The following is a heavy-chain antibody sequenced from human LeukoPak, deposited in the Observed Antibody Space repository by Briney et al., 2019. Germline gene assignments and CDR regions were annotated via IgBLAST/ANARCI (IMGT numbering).Heavy chain of an antibody. CDR1: EFTFNNYN. D-gene: IGHD6-19*01. CDR3: AKGPLIEVAGTTWDY. Sequence: GGSLRLSCAASEFTFNNYNIHWVRQAPGKGLEWVAFIRYDGSDDSYADSVKGRFTISRDSSKNTLYLQMNSLRAEDTAVYYCAKGPLIEVAGTTWDYWGQGTLVTVSS. J-gene: IGHJ4*02. CDR2: IRYDGSDD. V-gene: IGHV3-30*02.